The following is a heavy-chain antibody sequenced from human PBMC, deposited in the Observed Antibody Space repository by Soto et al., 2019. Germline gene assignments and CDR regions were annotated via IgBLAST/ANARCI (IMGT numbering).Heavy chain of an antibody. CDR2: ISYDGGLQ. CDR3: AKDFKVSGGYYGSLNYYYGMDV. Sequence: QVELVESGGGVVQPGRSLRLSCAASGFNFGSHGMHWVRQAPGKGLEWVALISYDGGLQYYSDSVKGRFSISRDNSKSTLLLQMSSLRPEDAAVYYCAKDFKVSGGYYGSLNYYYGMDVWGQGTAVTVSS. V-gene: IGHV3-30*18. J-gene: IGHJ6*02. D-gene: IGHD3-10*01. CDR1: GFNFGSHG.